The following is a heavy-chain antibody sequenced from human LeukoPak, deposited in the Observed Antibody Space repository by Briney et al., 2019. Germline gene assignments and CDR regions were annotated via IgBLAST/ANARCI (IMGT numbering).Heavy chain of an antibody. Sequence: SETLSLTCTVSGGSIGSTNYYWGWIRQPPGKGLEWIANIYYSGSTYYNPSLKSRVTISVDTSKNQFSLRLNSVTAADTSIYYCARDRGSDLFDYWGQGTLVTVSS. V-gene: IGHV4-39*02. J-gene: IGHJ4*02. CDR1: GGSIGSTNYY. D-gene: IGHD1-14*01. CDR2: IYYSGST. CDR3: ARDRGSDLFDY.